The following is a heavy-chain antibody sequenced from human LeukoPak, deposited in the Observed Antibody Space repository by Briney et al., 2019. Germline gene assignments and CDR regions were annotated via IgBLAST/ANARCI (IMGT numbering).Heavy chain of an antibody. CDR1: GYKFTNYG. V-gene: IGHV1-18*01. Sequence: ASVKVSCKASGYKFTNYGISWVRQAPGQGLEWMGWISPYNGNTIYAQKLQGRVTMTTDTSTSTAYMELRSLRSDDTAVYYCARNRDYGDYGDAFDIWGQGTMVTVSS. J-gene: IGHJ3*02. CDR3: ARNRDYGDYGDAFDI. CDR2: ISPYNGNT. D-gene: IGHD4-17*01.